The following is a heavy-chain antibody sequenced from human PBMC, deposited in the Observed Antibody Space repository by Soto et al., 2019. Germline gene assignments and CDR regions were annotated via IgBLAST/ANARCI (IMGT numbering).Heavy chain of an antibody. D-gene: IGHD1-1*01. CDR2: ISSRGST. CDR1: GCTVSSNY. CDR3: ARDPPATRHWMDV. J-gene: IGHJ6*01. V-gene: IGHV3-53*01. Sequence: PGGSLRRSCAASGCTVSSNYMGWGRQAPRKKLEWVSVISSRGSTYYADSGRCRFTISRDNSKNTLFLQMNSLRAEDTTVYYCARDPPATRHWMDVWRKGTTVTV.